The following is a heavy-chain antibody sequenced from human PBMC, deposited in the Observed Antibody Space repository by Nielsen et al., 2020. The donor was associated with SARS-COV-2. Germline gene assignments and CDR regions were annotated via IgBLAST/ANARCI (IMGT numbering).Heavy chain of an antibody. CDR3: ARDNLYSNYYYYYGLDV. J-gene: IGHJ6*02. D-gene: IGHD4-11*01. CDR2: INDDGSST. CDR1: GFSFSSYG. V-gene: IGHV3-74*01. Sequence: GGSLRLSCAASGFSFSSYGMHWVRQAPGKGLVWVSRINDDGSSTVYADSVKDRFTISRDNAKSTLYLQMNSLRAEDTAVYYCARDNLYSNYYYYYGLDVWGQGTAVTVSS.